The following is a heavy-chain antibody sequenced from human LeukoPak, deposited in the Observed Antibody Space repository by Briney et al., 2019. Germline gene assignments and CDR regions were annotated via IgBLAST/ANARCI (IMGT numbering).Heavy chain of an antibody. V-gene: IGHV3-30*02. CDR3: VKGPLVRLDY. CDR1: GFTFSSYG. D-gene: IGHD6-13*01. Sequence: GGSLRLSCAASGFTFSSYGMHWVRQAPGKGLEWVAFIRYDGSNKYYADSVKGRFTISRDNSKNTLNLQMNSLRAEDTAIYYCVKGPLVRLDYWGQGTLVTVSS. J-gene: IGHJ4*02. CDR2: IRYDGSNK.